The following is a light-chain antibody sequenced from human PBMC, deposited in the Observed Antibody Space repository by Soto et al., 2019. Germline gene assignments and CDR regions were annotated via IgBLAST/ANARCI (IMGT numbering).Light chain of an antibody. CDR2: LNSDGSH. CDR1: SGHSSYA. Sequence: QLVLTQSPSASASLGASVKLTCTLSSGHSSYAIAWHQQQPEKGPRYLMKLNSDGSHSKGDGIPDRFSGSSSGAERYLTISSLQSEDEADYYCQTWGTDIVVFGGGTKLTGL. J-gene: IGLJ2*01. V-gene: IGLV4-69*01. CDR3: QTWGTDIVV.